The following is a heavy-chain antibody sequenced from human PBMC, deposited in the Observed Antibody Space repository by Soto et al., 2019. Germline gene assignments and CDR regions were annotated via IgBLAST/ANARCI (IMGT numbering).Heavy chain of an antibody. J-gene: IGHJ3*02. D-gene: IGHD3-16*01. CDR1: GFTFSSYG. CDR3: AKLNPKVGDDAFDI. V-gene: IGHV3-30*18. Sequence: QVQLVESGGGVVQPGRSLRLSCAASGFTFSSYGMHWVRQAPGKGLEWVAVISYEGSNKYYADSVKGRFTISRDNSKNTLYLQMNSLRAEDTAVYYCAKLNPKVGDDAFDIWGQGTMVTVSS. CDR2: ISYEGSNK.